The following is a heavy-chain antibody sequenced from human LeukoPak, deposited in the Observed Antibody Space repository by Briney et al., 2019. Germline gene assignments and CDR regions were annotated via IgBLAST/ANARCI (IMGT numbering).Heavy chain of an antibody. Sequence: QPGGSLRLSCVGSGFIFSSYYMSWVRQAPGKGLEWVANINQNGSEKYYVDSVKGRFTISRDNAKNSLYLQMNSLRAEDTAVYYCTGETYYFDYWAREPWSPSPQ. CDR2: INQNGSEK. V-gene: IGHV3-7*01. J-gene: IGHJ4*02. CDR1: GFIFSSYY. CDR3: TGETYYFDY.